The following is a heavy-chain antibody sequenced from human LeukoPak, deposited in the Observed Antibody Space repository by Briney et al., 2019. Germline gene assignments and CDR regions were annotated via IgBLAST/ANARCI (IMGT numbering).Heavy chain of an antibody. Sequence: GGSLRLSCAASGFTFSSYGMTWVRQAPGKGLEWVSGISGSGGSTKHADSVKGRFTISRDNSKNTLYLQMNSLRAEDTAVYYCARGVRITSIDAFDIWGQGTMVTVSS. V-gene: IGHV3-23*01. CDR2: ISGSGGST. J-gene: IGHJ3*02. D-gene: IGHD3-10*01. CDR1: GFTFSSYG. CDR3: ARGVRITSIDAFDI.